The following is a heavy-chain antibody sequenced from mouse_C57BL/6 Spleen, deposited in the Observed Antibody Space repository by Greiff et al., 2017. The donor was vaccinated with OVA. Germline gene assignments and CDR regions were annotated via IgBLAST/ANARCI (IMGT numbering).Heavy chain of an antibody. CDR2: ISYDGSN. CDR1: GYSITSGYY. D-gene: IGHD3-3*01. V-gene: IGHV3-6*01. Sequence: EVKLQQSGPGLVKPSQSLSLTCSVTGYSITSGYYWNWIRQFPGNKLEWMGYISYDGSNNYNPSLKNRISITRDTSKNQFFLKLNSVTTEDTATYYCARGAGTGFDYWGQGTTLTVSS. J-gene: IGHJ2*01. CDR3: ARGAGTGFDY.